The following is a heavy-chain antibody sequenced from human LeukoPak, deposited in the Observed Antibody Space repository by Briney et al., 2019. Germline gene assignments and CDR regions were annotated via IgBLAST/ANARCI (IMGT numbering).Heavy chain of an antibody. D-gene: IGHD2-8*01. Sequence: GASVKVSCKASGYTFTSYGISWVRQAPGQGLEWMGWISAYNGNTNYAQKLQGRVTMTTDTSTSTAYMELRSLRSDDTAVYYSARVRVNIVLMCECFDPWGQGTLVTVSS. CDR1: GYTFTSYG. CDR2: ISAYNGNT. V-gene: IGHV1-18*01. CDR3: ARVRVNIVLMCECFDP. J-gene: IGHJ5*02.